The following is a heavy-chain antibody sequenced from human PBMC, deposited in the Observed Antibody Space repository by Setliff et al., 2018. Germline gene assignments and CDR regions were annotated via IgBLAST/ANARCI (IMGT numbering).Heavy chain of an antibody. CDR3: ARGGTFRYFDF. CDR2: IYTSWSI. V-gene: IGHV4-61*10. D-gene: IGHD5-12*01. J-gene: IGHJ4*02. Sequence: PSETLSLTCTVSGGSVGSDFSYWTWIRQPAGKGLEWIGHIYTSWSINYNPSLKSRVTISGDTSKNQFSLKLRSVTAADTAVYYCARGGTFRYFDFWGQGAPVTVSS. CDR1: GGSVGSDFSY.